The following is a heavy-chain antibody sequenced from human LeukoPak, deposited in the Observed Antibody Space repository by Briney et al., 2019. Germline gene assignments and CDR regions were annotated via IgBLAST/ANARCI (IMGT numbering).Heavy chain of an antibody. CDR3: ASRELYSSEPFDY. Sequence: SETLSLTCTVSGGSISSSSYYWGWLRQPPGKGLEGIGSIYYSGSTYYNPSLKSRVTISVDTSKNQFSLKLSSVTAADTAVYYCASRELYSSEPFDYWGQGTLVTVSS. CDR1: GGSISSSSYY. V-gene: IGHV4-39*01. D-gene: IGHD6-25*01. CDR2: IYYSGST. J-gene: IGHJ4*02.